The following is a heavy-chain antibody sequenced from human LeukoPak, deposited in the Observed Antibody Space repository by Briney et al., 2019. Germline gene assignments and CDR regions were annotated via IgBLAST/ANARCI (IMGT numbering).Heavy chain of an antibody. J-gene: IGHJ4*02. CDR3: AHWNYGDPFDY. Sequence: SGPTLVKPTQTLTLTCTFSGFSRSTSAVGVGWIRQPPGKALEWLALIYWGDDKRYSPSLKSRLTITKDTSKNQVVLTMTNMDPVDTAKYYCAHWNYGDPFDYWGQGTLVTVSS. V-gene: IGHV2-5*02. CDR2: IYWGDDK. CDR1: GFSRSTSAVG. D-gene: IGHD4-17*01.